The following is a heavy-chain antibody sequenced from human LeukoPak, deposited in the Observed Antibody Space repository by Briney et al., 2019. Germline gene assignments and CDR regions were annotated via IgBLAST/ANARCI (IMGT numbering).Heavy chain of an antibody. CDR2: ISYDGSNK. CDR1: GFTFSSYG. V-gene: IGHV3-30*18. Sequence: GGSLRLSCAASGFTFSSYGMHWVRQAPGKGLEWVAVISYDGSNKYYADSVKGRFTISRDNSKNTLYLQMNSLRAEDTAVYYCAKVGLRGGWMVCSYWGQGTLVTVSS. CDR3: AKVGLRGGWMVCSY. J-gene: IGHJ4*02. D-gene: IGHD6-19*01.